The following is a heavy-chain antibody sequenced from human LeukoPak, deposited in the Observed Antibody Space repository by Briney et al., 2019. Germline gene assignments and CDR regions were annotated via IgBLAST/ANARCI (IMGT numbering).Heavy chain of an antibody. Sequence: PGGSLRLSCAASGFTFSSYAMSWVRQAPGKGLEWVSAISGSGGSTYYADSVKGWFTISRDNSKNTLYLQMNSLRAEDTAVYYCAKAGECSYGSPIYFDYWGQGTLVTVSS. V-gene: IGHV3-23*01. J-gene: IGHJ4*02. CDR1: GFTFSSYA. D-gene: IGHD5-18*01. CDR2: ISGSGGST. CDR3: AKAGECSYGSPIYFDY.